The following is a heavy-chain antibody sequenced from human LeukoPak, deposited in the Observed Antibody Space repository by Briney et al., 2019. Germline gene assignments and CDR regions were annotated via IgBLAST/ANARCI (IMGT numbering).Heavy chain of an antibody. CDR2: IYYSGST. V-gene: IGHV4-59*12. D-gene: IGHD5-18*01. CDR1: GGSISSYY. J-gene: IGHJ6*03. Sequence: PSETLSLTCTVSGGSISSYYWSWIRQPPGKGLEWIGYIYYSGSTNYNPSLKSRVTISVDTSKNQFSLKLSSVTAADTAVYYCARERPAMADYYYYYMDVWGKGTTVTVSS. CDR3: ARERPAMADYYYYYMDV.